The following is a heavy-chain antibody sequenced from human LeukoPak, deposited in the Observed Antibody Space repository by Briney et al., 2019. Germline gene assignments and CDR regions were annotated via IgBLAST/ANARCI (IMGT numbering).Heavy chain of an antibody. CDR2: INAGNGNT. D-gene: IGHD5-18*01. V-gene: IGHV1/OR15-3*02. CDR1: GYSFIDNY. Sequence: GASVKVSCKASGYSFIDNYMHWVRQAPGQGLEWMGWINAGNGNTKYSQEFQGRVTITRDTSTSTVYMELSSLRSEDTAVYYCAREIGPIQLHLWSSAFDLWGQGTLVTVSS. J-gene: IGHJ4*02. CDR3: AREIGPIQLHLWSSAFDL.